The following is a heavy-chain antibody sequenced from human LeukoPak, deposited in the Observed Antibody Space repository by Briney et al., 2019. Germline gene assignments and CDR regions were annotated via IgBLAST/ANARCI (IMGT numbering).Heavy chain of an antibody. CDR1: GFTFDDYA. J-gene: IGHJ4*02. V-gene: IGHV3-21*01. CDR3: ARDGLYCSSTSCLDFDY. Sequence: PGGSLRLSCAASGFTFDDYAMHWVRQAPGKGLEWVSSISSSSSYIYYADSVKGRFTISRDNAKNSLYLQMNSLRAEDTAVYYCARDGLYCSSTSCLDFDYWGQGTLVTVSS. CDR2: ISSSSSYI. D-gene: IGHD2-2*01.